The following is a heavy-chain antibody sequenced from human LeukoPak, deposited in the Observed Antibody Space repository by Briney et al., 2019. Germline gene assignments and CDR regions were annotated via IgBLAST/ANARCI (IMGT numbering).Heavy chain of an antibody. CDR3: AKKRGYDFWSGYYLFDY. D-gene: IGHD3-3*01. CDR1: GFTFSSHG. V-gene: IGHV3-30*02. Sequence: GGSLRLSCAASGFTFSSHGMHWVRQAPGKGLEWVAFIRNDGSNKYYADSVKGRFTISRDKSKNTLYLQMNSLRAEDTAVYYCAKKRGYDFWSGYYLFDYWGQGTLVTVSS. J-gene: IGHJ4*02. CDR2: IRNDGSNK.